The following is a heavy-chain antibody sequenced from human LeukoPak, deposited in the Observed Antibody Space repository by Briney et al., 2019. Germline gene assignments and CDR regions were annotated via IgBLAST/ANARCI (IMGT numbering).Heavy chain of an antibody. CDR3: AKDIGRAVAATFYYYYGMDV. Sequence: GGSLRLSCAGSGFTFDDYAMHWVRQAPGKGLEWVSLISRDGGSTYYADSVKGRFTISRDNSKNSLYLQMNSLRTEDTALYYCAKDIGRAVAATFYYYYGMDVWGQGTTVTVSS. V-gene: IGHV3-43*02. D-gene: IGHD2-15*01. CDR2: ISRDGGST. J-gene: IGHJ6*02. CDR1: GFTFDDYA.